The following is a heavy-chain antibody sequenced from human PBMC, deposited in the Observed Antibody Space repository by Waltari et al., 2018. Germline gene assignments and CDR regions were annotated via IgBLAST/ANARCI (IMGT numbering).Heavy chain of an antibody. V-gene: IGHV4-38-2*01. Sequence: QVQLQESGPGLVKPSETLSLTCAVSGYSISSGYYWGWIRQPPGKGLEWIGSIYHSGSTYYNPSLKSRVTISVDTSKTQFSLKLSSVTAADTAVYYCAARGSWYFSNFDYWGQGTLVTVSS. CDR3: AARGSWYFSNFDY. CDR1: GYSISSGYY. J-gene: IGHJ4*02. D-gene: IGHD6-13*01. CDR2: IYHSGST.